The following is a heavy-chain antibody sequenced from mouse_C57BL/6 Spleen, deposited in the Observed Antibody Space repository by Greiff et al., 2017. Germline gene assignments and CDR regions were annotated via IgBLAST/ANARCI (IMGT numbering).Heavy chain of an antibody. J-gene: IGHJ2*01. Sequence: QVQLQQPGAELVRPGSSVKLSCKASGYTFTSYWMHWVKQRPIQGLEWIGNIDPSDSETHYNQKFKDKATLTVDKSSSTAYMQLSSLTSEDSAVYYCARADYSNYDFGYWGQGTTLTVSS. CDR2: IDPSDSET. CDR3: ARADYSNYDFGY. D-gene: IGHD2-5*01. CDR1: GYTFTSYW. V-gene: IGHV1-52*01.